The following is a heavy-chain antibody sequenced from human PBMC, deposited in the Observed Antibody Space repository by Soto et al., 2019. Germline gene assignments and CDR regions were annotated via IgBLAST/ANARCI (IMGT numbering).Heavy chain of an antibody. Sequence: GESLKISCKGSGYTFTKNWIGWVRQMPGKGLEWMGIIYPDDSDTRYSPSFQGQVTMSADKSISTAYLQWSSLKASDTAMYYCVRHASSFYSYNSGRGTFGDWGQGTLVTVSS. V-gene: IGHV5-51*01. J-gene: IGHJ4*02. CDR3: VRHASSFYSYNSGRGTFGD. CDR2: IYPDDSDT. D-gene: IGHD3-22*01. CDR1: GYTFTKNW.